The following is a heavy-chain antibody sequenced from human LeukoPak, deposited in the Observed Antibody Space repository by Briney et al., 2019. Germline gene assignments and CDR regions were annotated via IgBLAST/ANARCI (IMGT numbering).Heavy chain of an antibody. CDR1: GFTFRNYA. Sequence: GGTLRLSCAASGFTFRNYAMSWVRQAPGKGLEWVSAISGSGGSTYYADSVKGRFTISRDNSENTLYLQMNSLRAEDTAVYYCASLAIWFGELLSPRDFDYWGQGTLVTVSS. CDR3: ASLAIWFGELLSPRDFDY. D-gene: IGHD3-10*01. J-gene: IGHJ4*02. CDR2: ISGSGGST. V-gene: IGHV3-23*01.